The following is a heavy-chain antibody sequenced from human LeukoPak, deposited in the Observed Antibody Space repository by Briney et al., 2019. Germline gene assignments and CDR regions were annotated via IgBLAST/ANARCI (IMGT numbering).Heavy chain of an antibody. V-gene: IGHV3-11*01. CDR2: ISSSGSTI. CDR3: AIQLRAISSFDY. D-gene: IGHD2-2*01. CDR1: GFTFSDYY. Sequence: GGSLRLSCAASGFTFSDYYMGWIRQAPGKGLEWVSYISSSGSTIYYADSVKGRFTISRDNAKNSLYLQMNSLRAEDTAVYYCAIQLRAISSFDYWGQGTLVTVSS. J-gene: IGHJ4*02.